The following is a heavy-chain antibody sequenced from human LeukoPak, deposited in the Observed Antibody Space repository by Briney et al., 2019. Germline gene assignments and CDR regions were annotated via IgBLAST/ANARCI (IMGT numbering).Heavy chain of an antibody. D-gene: IGHD5-12*01. CDR2: IYNSGST. J-gene: IGHJ4*02. V-gene: IGHV4-31*03. CDR1: GGSISSGGYY. CDR3: VRASDGSGYADY. Sequence: SQTLSLTCTVSGGSISSGGYYWSWIRQHPGKGLEWIGYIYNSGSTFYNPSLKSRVTISADTSKNQFSLKLSSVTAADTAVYYCVRASDGSGYADYWGQGTLVTVSS.